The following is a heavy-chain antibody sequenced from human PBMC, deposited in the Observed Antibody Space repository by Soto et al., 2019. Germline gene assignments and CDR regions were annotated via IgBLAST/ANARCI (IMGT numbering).Heavy chain of an antibody. CDR2: IYYSGST. D-gene: IGHD1-26*01. V-gene: IGHV4-59*01. Sequence: EPLSVPRSVAGGKIVSYCGRCILQHPGKGLEWIGYIYYSGSTNYNPSLKSRVTISVDTSKNQFSLKLSSVTAADTAVYYCARVRYPDIGVWGKGTTGTVSS. CDR1: GGKIVSYC. J-gene: IGHJ6*03. CDR3: ARVRYPDIGV.